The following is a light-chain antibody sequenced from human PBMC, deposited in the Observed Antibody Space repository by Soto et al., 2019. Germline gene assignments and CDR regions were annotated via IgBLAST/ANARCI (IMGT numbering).Light chain of an antibody. V-gene: IGKV3-15*01. CDR1: QSVSSN. CDR3: QQRSHWPRT. CDR2: GAS. Sequence: EIVMTQSPATLSVSPGERATLSCRASQSVSSNLAWYQQTPGQAPRLLIYGASTRATGIPARFSGSGSGTEFTLTISRLEPEDFAVYYCQQRSHWPRTFGQGTKVDIK. J-gene: IGKJ1*01.